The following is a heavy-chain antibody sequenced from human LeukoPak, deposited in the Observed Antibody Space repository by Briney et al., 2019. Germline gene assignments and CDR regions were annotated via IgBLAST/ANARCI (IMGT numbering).Heavy chain of an antibody. D-gene: IGHD3-22*01. J-gene: IGHJ5*02. Sequence: GASVKVSCKTSGYTSDFMKYGVAWVRQAPGQGLEWMGWINPDSGHANYAQKFQGRVTMTTHTSTSTAYMELSSLRSEDTAVYYCARARSPSSGYLLRDHNWFDPWGQGTLVTVSS. CDR2: INPDSGHA. CDR3: ARARSPSSGYLLRDHNWFDP. V-gene: IGHV1-18*01. CDR1: GYTSDFMKYG.